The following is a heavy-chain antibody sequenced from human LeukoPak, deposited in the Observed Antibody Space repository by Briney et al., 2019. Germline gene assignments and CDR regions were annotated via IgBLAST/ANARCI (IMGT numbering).Heavy chain of an antibody. CDR3: ARTQLLFYYMDV. D-gene: IGHD2-2*01. CDR2: IYTSGST. Sequence: MSSETLSLTCTVSGGSISSYYWSWIRQPPGKGLEWIGYIYTSGSTNYNPSLKSRVTISVDTSKNQFSLKLSSVTAADTAVYYCARTQLLFYYMDVWGKGTTVTVSS. CDR1: GGSISSYY. V-gene: IGHV4-4*09. J-gene: IGHJ6*03.